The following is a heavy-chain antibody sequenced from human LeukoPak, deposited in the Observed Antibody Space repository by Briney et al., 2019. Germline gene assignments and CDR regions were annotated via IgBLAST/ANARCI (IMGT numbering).Heavy chain of an antibody. CDR2: INTDGSST. V-gene: IGHV3-74*01. Sequence: GGSLRPSCAASGFTFSTYWMHWVRQAPGKGLVWVSRINTDGSSTSYADSVKGRFTISRDNAKNTLYLQMNTLRAEDTAVYYCARAWAAPYGGMGYYFDYWGQGTLVTVSS. CDR1: GFTFSTYW. J-gene: IGHJ4*02. D-gene: IGHD3-16*01. CDR3: ARAWAAPYGGMGYYFDY.